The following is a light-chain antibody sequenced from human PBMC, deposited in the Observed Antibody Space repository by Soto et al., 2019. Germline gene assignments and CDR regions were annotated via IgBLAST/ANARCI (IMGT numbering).Light chain of an antibody. CDR2: DVS. V-gene: IGLV2-11*01. CDR3: CSYAGSYTKL. CDR1: SSDVGGYKY. J-gene: IGLJ2*01. Sequence: QSALTQPRSVSGSPGQSVTISCTGTSSDVGGYKYVSWYQQHPGKAPKLMIYDVSKRPSGVPDRFSGSKSGNTASLTISGLQAEDEADYYCCSYAGSYTKLFGGGTKLTVL.